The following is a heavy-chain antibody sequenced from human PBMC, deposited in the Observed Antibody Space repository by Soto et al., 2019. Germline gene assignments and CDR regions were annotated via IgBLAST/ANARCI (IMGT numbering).Heavy chain of an antibody. CDR2: ISAYNGNT. J-gene: IGHJ4*02. Sequence: QVQLVQSGAEVKKPGASVKVSCKASGYTFTSYGIRWVRQAPGQGREWMGWISAYNGNTNHAQKLQGRVTMTTDTSTSTAYMELRSLRSEDTAVYYCAREPPPRGIRYFDYWGQGTLVTVSS. V-gene: IGHV1-18*04. CDR1: GYTFTSYG. CDR3: AREPPPRGIRYFDY. D-gene: IGHD3-16*01.